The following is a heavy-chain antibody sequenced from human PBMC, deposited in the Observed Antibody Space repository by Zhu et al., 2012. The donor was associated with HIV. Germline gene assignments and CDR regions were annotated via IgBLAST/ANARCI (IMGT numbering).Heavy chain of an antibody. CDR1: GYTFTGYY. V-gene: IGHV1-2*06. CDR2: INPNSGGT. CDR3: ARTTTVVTRDWYFDL. J-gene: IGHJ2*01. Sequence: QVQLVQSGAEVKKPGASVKVSCKASGYTFTGYYMHWVRQAPGQGLEWMGRINPNSGGTNYAQKFQGRVTMTRDTSISTAYMELSRLRSDDTAVYYCARTTTVVTRDWYFDLWGLAPWSLSPQ. D-gene: IGHD4-23*01.